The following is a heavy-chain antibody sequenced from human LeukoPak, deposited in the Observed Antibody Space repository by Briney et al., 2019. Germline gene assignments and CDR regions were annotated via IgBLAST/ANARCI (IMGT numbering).Heavy chain of an antibody. D-gene: IGHD2-15*01. CDR2: AHSSGHT. CDR3: ARDTYDIGGQSEDYFDS. V-gene: IGHV4-59*01. CDR1: GDSMGTNY. Sequence: SETLSLTCSVSGDSMGTNYWSWIRQRPGKGLEWIWDAHSSGHTRSIPSLQSRVSISVDMSKKHLSLRLTSVTAADTAVYYCARDTYDIGGQSEDYFDSWGQGTMVLVSS. J-gene: IGHJ3*01.